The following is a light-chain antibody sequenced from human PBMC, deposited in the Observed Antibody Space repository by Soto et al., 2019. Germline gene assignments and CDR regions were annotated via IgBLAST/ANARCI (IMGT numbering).Light chain of an antibody. CDR1: QSVSSY. CDR2: DAS. J-gene: IGKJ5*01. CDR3: QQRTNWRST. Sequence: LTQSPGTLSLSPGERATLSCRASQSVSSYLAWFQQKPGQPPRLLIYDASNRATGIPARFSGSGSGTDFTLTISSLEPEDFAVYYCQQRTNWRSTFGQGTRLEI. V-gene: IGKV3-11*01.